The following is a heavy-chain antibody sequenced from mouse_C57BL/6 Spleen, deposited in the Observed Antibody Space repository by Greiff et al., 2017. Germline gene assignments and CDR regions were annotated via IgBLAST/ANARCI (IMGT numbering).Heavy chain of an antibody. CDR3: ARAGIYYDYDAWFAY. D-gene: IGHD2-4*01. CDR2: INPYNGGT. CDR1: GYTFTDYY. Sequence: EVQLQQSGPVLVKPGASVKMSCKASGYTFTDYYMNWVKQSHGKSLEWIGVINPYNGGTSYNQKFKGKATLTVDKSSSTAYMELNSLTSEDSAVYYCARAGIYYDYDAWFAYWGQGTLVTVSA. J-gene: IGHJ3*01. V-gene: IGHV1-19*01.